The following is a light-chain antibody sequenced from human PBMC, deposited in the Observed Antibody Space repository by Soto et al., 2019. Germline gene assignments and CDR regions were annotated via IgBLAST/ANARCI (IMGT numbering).Light chain of an antibody. CDR2: LNSDGSH. CDR1: SGHSSYA. CDR3: QTWATGIHV. Sequence: QLVLTQSPSASASLGASVKLTCTLSSGHSSYAIAWHQQQPEKGPRYLMKLNSDGSHSKGDGIPDRFSGSSSGAERHLTISSLQSEDEADYYCQTWATGIHVFGGGPKVTVL. V-gene: IGLV4-69*01. J-gene: IGLJ3*02.